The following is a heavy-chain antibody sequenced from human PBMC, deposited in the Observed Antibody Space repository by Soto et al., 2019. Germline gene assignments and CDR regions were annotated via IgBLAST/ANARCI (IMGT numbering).Heavy chain of an antibody. J-gene: IGHJ6*02. Sequence: EVQLLESGGGLVQPGGSLGLSCAASGFTFSSYAMSWVRQAPGKGLEWVSAISGSGGSTYYADSVKGRFTISRDNSKNTLYLQMNSLRAEDTAVYYCAKDRLYSSSSGGMDVWGQGTTVTVSS. CDR1: GFTFSSYA. V-gene: IGHV3-23*01. CDR3: AKDRLYSSSSGGMDV. CDR2: ISGSGGST. D-gene: IGHD6-6*01.